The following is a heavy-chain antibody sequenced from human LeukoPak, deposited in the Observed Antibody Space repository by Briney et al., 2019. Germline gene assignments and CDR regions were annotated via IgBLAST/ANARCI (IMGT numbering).Heavy chain of an antibody. CDR2: IYTSGST. Sequence: SETLSLTCTASGGSISSYYWSWIRQPAGKGLEWIGRIYTSGSTNYNPSLKSRVTMSVDTSKNQFSLKLSSVTAADTAVYYCVATWFVGVRGVDQYYFDYWGQGTLVTVSS. D-gene: IGHD3-10*01. CDR1: GGSISSYY. J-gene: IGHJ4*02. V-gene: IGHV4-4*07. CDR3: VATWFVGVRGVDQYYFDY.